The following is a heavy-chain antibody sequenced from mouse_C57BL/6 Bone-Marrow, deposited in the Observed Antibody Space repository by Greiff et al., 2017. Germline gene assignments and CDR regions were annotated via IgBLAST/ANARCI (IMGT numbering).Heavy chain of an antibody. CDR2: IDPENCDT. Sequence: VQLKQSGAELVRPGASVKLSCTASGFNIKDDSMHWVKQRPEQGLEWIGWIDPENCDTEYASKFPGKATITADTSSNTSYLQLSSLPSEDTAVYYCTTEVYYGSRLQGWYCDVWGTGTTVTVSA. D-gene: IGHD1-1*01. CDR1: GFNIKDDS. CDR3: TTEVYYGSRLQGWYCDV. V-gene: IGHV14-4*01. J-gene: IGHJ1*03.